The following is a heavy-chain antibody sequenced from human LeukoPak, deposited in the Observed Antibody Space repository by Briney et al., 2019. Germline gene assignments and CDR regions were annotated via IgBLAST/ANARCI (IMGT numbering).Heavy chain of an antibody. CDR3: AKDQDGYNSFDY. J-gene: IGHJ4*02. Sequence: AISGSGGSTYYADSVKGRFTISRDNSKNTLYLQMNSLRAEDTAVYYCAKDQDGYNSFDYWGQGTLVTVSS. V-gene: IGHV3-23*01. D-gene: IGHD5-24*01. CDR2: ISGSGGST.